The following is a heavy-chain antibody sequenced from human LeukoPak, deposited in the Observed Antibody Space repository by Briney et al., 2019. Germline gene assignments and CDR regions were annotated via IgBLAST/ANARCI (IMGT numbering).Heavy chain of an antibody. CDR2: IHHSGST. J-gene: IGHJ4*02. CDR1: GGSISSSNW. V-gene: IGHV4-4*02. D-gene: IGHD6-19*01. CDR3: ASRGSGWYQDY. Sequence: PSETLSLTCTVSGGSISSSNWWNWVRQPPGKGLEWIGEIHHSGSTHYNPSFKSRVTISVDKSKNQFSLKLSSVTAADTAVYYCASRGSGWYQDYWGQGTLVPVSS.